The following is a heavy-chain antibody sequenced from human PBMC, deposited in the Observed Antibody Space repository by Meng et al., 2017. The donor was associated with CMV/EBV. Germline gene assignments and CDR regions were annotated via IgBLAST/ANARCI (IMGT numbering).Heavy chain of an antibody. J-gene: IGHJ4*02. CDR1: GYTFTSYG. Sequence: ASAKVFCKASGYTFTSYGISWLRQAPGQGLEWMGWISAHNGNTSYAQKPQGRVTMITGTSTSTAYMVLRSLRSDDTAVYYCERDRYDFWSAYYGGDYFDYWGQGTLVTVSS. CDR2: ISAHNGNT. V-gene: IGHV1-18*01. CDR3: ERDRYDFWSAYYGGDYFDY. D-gene: IGHD3-3*01.